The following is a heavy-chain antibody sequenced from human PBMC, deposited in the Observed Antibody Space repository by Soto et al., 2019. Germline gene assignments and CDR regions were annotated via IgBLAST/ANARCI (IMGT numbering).Heavy chain of an antibody. J-gene: IGHJ4*02. CDR2: ISSSSSYI. CDR1: GFTFNTYS. V-gene: IGHV3-21*01. D-gene: IGHD2-21*01. Sequence: EVQLVESGGGLVKPGGSLRLSCAASGFTFNTYSMNWVRQAPGKGLEWVSSISSSSSYIYHADSVKGRFTISRDNAKNSLYLQMSSLRAEDTAVYYCARNEDLSHIVVVIARHYYFDYWGQGTLVNVSS. CDR3: ARNEDLSHIVVVIARHYYFDY.